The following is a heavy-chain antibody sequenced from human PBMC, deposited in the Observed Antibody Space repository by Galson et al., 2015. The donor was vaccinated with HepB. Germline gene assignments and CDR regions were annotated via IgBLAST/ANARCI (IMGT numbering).Heavy chain of an antibody. J-gene: IGHJ4*02. CDR2: ISYDGSNK. CDR3: ARSFGSDPYYFDY. V-gene: IGHV3-30*03. D-gene: IGHD3-10*01. CDR1: GFTFSSYR. Sequence: SLRLSCAASGFTFSSYRMSWVRQAPGKGLEWVAVISYDGSNKYYADSVKGRFTISRDNSKNTLYVQMNSLRGEDTAVYYCARSFGSDPYYFDYWGQGTLVIVSS.